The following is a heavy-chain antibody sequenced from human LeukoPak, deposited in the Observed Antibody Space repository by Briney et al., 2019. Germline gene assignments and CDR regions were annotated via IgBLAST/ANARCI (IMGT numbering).Heavy chain of an antibody. Sequence: GGSLRLSCAASGFTFDDYAMHWVRQAPGKGLEWVSLISGDGGSTYYADSVKGRFTISSDNSKNSLYLQMNSLRTEDTALYYCANSLRPSYYMDVWGKGTTVTVSS. CDR3: ANSLRPSYYMDV. J-gene: IGHJ6*03. CDR1: GFTFDDYA. CDR2: ISGDGGST. V-gene: IGHV3-43*02.